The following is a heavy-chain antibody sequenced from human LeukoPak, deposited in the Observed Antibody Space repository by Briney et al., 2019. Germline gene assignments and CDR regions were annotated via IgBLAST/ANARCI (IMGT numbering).Heavy chain of an antibody. CDR3: ARDYYDSSGYYEPGAFDI. V-gene: IGHV3-21*01. CDR1: GFTFSSYS. CDR2: ISSSSSYI. Sequence: GGSLRLSCAASGFTFSSYSMNWVRQAPGKGLEWVSSISSSSSYIYYADSVKGRFTISRDNAKNSLYLQMNSLRAEDTAAYYCARDYYDSSGYYEPGAFDIWGQGTMVTVSS. D-gene: IGHD3-22*01. J-gene: IGHJ3*02.